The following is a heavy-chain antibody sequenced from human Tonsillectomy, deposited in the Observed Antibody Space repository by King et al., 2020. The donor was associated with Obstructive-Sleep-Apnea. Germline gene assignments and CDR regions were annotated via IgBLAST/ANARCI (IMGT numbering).Heavy chain of an antibody. CDR2: ISYDESNK. V-gene: IGHV3-30*18. CDR1: GFTFSSYG. CDR3: AKGLGGSYWADYYYGMDV. D-gene: IGHD1-26*01. J-gene: IGHJ6*02. Sequence: VQLVESGGGVVQPGRSLRLSCAASGFTFSSYGMHWVRQAPGKGLEWVAVISYDESNKYYGDSVKGRFTISRDNSKNTLYLQMNSLRAEDTAVYYCAKGLGGSYWADYYYGMDVWGQGTTVTVSS.